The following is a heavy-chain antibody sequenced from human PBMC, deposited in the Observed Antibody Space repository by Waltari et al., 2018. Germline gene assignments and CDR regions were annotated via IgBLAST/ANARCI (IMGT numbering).Heavy chain of an antibody. J-gene: IGHJ4*02. CDR3: ARDFPYYDYVWGSYRHGGYYFDY. D-gene: IGHD3-16*02. CDR1: GGSISSYY. CDR2: SYTSGST. V-gene: IGHV4-4*07. Sequence: QVQLQESGPGLVKPSETLSLTCTVSGGSISSYYWSWIRQPAGQGLAWIGRSYTSGSTNYNPSLKSRVSMSVDTSKNQFSLKLSSVTAADTAVYYCARDFPYYDYVWGSYRHGGYYFDYWGQGTLVTVSS.